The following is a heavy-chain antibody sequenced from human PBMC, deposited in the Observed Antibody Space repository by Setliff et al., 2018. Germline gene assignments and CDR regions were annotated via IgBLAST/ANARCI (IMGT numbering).Heavy chain of an antibody. CDR3: ARGITSGGYWGQRFLYLDV. CDR2: IYYRGST. J-gene: IGHJ6*03. D-gene: IGHD3-22*01. CDR1: GDSISSRRNY. V-gene: IGHV4-39*01. Sequence: NPSETLSLTCTVSGDSISSRRNYWGWIRQPPGKGLEWIGTIYYRGSTYYNPSLKSRVTISVDTSKNQFSLRLSSVAAADTSVYYCARGITSGGYWGQRFLYLDVWGRGTTVTVS.